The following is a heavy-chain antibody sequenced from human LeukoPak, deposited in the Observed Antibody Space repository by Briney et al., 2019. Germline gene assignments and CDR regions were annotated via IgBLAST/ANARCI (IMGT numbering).Heavy chain of an antibody. CDR1: GFTFGKYW. CDR3: ARDQYDTWSRRGNFDS. V-gene: IGHV3-7*03. CDR2: IKLDGSEK. D-gene: IGHD3-3*01. J-gene: IGHJ4*02. Sequence: GGSLRLSCVASGFTFGKYWMSWVRQAPGKGLEWVANIKLDGSEKNYVDSVRGRFTISRDNTKNSLYLQMNSLRVEDTAVFYCARDQYDTWSRRGNFDSWGQGTLVIVSS.